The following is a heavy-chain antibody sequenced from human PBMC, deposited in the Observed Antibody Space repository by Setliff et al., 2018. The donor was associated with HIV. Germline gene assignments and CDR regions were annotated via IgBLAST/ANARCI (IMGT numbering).Heavy chain of an antibody. CDR3: ARLKSPTPYYDYGMYV. CDR1: GYSFTSYW. V-gene: IGHV5-51*01. CDR2: IYPGDSDT. J-gene: IGHJ6*02. Sequence: PGESLKIPCKGYGYSFTSYWIGWVRQMPGKGLERMGVIYPGDSDTRYSPSFQGQVTISADKSISTAYLQWSSLKASDTAMYYCARLKSPTPYYDYGMYVWGQWTTVTVSS. D-gene: IGHD4-4*01.